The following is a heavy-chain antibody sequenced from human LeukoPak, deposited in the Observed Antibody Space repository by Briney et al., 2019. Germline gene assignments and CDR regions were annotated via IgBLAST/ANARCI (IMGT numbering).Heavy chain of an antibody. V-gene: IGHV3-7*01. Sequence: GGSLRLSCAASRFTFGSSWMSWVRQAPGKGLEWVANIKQDGSEKYYVDSVKGRFTISRDNAKNSLYLQMNSLRAEDTAVYYCARDKPVTMVRGVILTNYYYYMDVWGKGTTVTVSS. CDR2: IKQDGSEK. CDR3: ARDKPVTMVRGVILTNYYYYMDV. CDR1: RFTFGSSW. J-gene: IGHJ6*03. D-gene: IGHD3-10*01.